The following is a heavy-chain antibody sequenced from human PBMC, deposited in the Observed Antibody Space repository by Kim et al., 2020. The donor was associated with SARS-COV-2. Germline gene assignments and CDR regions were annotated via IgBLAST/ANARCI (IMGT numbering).Heavy chain of an antibody. CDR3: ALMGFDY. V-gene: IGHV3-74*01. J-gene: IGHJ4*02. Sequence: DGLRTSHAHSLKGHFTISTDHAKNTLYLQMNMLGAEDTAVYYCALMGFDYWGQGTLVTVSS. D-gene: IGHD2-8*01. CDR2: DGLRT.